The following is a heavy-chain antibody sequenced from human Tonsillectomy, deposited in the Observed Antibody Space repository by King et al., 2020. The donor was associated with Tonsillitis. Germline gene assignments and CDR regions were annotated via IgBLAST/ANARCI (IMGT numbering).Heavy chain of an antibody. V-gene: IGHV3-30*02. CDR1: GFTFSSYG. CDR2: IRYDGSNK. J-gene: IGHJ4*02. Sequence: VQLVESGGGVVQPGGSLRLSCAASGFTFSSYGMHWVRQAPGKGLEWVAFIRYDGSNKYYADSVKGRFTISRDNSKNTLYLQMNSLRAEDTAVYYCAKPPIPIGYLDYWGQGPLVTVSS. CDR3: AKPPIPIGYLDY. D-gene: IGHD2-21*01.